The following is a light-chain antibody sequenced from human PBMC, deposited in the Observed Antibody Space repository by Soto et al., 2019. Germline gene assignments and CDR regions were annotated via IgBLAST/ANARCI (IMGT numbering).Light chain of an antibody. J-gene: IGLJ1*01. V-gene: IGLV2-14*03. CDR2: DVS. Sequence: QSVLTQPPSASGSPGQSVSISCTGTSSDVGGYNYVSWYQQHPGKAPKLMIYDVSNRPSGVSNRFSGSKSGNTASLTISGLQAEDEADYYCSSYTSSSTPLYVFGTGTKVTVL. CDR3: SSYTSSSTPLYV. CDR1: SSDVGGYNY.